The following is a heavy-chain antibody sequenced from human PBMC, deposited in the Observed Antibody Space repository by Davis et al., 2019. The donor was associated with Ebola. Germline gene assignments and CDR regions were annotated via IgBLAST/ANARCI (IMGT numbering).Heavy chain of an antibody. CDR2: ISSSSSTI. CDR3: ARDGCSGGSCYFNYYYGMDV. Sequence: GGSLRLSCAASGFTFSSYGMNWVRQAPGKGLEWVSYISSSSSTIYYADSVKGRFTISRDNAKNSLYLQMNSLRDEDTAVYYCARDGCSGGSCYFNYYYGMDVWGKGTTVTVSS. D-gene: IGHD2-15*01. V-gene: IGHV3-48*02. CDR1: GFTFSSYG. J-gene: IGHJ6*04.